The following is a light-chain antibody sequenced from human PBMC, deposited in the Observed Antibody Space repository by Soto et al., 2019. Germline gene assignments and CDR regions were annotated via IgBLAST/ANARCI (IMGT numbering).Light chain of an antibody. V-gene: IGKV1-39*01. CDR1: QTIINY. CDR2: VAS. CDR3: QQSYNTPYT. J-gene: IGKJ2*01. Sequence: DTQMTQSPSSLSASVGDRDTITCRASQTIINYLNWYQQKPGKAPKLLIYVASSLQTGVPSRFSGSVSRTDLTLTISNLQPEAVATYYCQQSYNTPYTFGQGTKLEI.